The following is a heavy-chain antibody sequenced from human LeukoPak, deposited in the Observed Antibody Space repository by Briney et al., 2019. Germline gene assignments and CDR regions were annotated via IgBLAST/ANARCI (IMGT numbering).Heavy chain of an antibody. CDR1: NYTFTSYS. Sequence: ASVRVSCKASNYTFTSYSISWVRQAPGQGLEWIGWISAYNGNTNYAQNLQGRVTMTTDTSTSTAYMELRSLRSDDTAVYYCARADYYGSGRASAFDIWGQGTMVTVSS. V-gene: IGHV1-18*01. D-gene: IGHD3-10*01. CDR3: ARADYYGSGRASAFDI. CDR2: ISAYNGNT. J-gene: IGHJ3*02.